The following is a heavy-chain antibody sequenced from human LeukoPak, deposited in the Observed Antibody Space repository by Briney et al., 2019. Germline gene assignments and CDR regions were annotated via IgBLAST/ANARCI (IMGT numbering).Heavy chain of an antibody. Sequence: GGSLRLSCAAAGFTFSSYEMNWVRQAPGKGLEWVSYISSGGSTIYYADSVKGRFTISRDNAKNSPYLQMNSLRAEDTAVYYCARVRDGSQDYWGQGTLVTVSS. V-gene: IGHV3-48*03. CDR2: ISSGGSTI. CDR1: GFTFSSYE. CDR3: ARVRDGSQDY. J-gene: IGHJ4*02. D-gene: IGHD5-24*01.